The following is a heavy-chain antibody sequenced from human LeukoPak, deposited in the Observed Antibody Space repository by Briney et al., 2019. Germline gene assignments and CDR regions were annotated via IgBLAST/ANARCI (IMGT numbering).Heavy chain of an antibody. Sequence: GGSLRLSCAASGFTFSSYGMHWVRQAPGKGLEWVAVIWYDGSNKYYADSVKGRFTISRDNSKNTLYLQMNSLRAEDTAVYYCAREGNYYDSSGYYPSLYYFDYWGQGTLVTVPS. J-gene: IGHJ4*02. D-gene: IGHD3-22*01. CDR2: IWYDGSNK. CDR3: AREGNYYDSSGYYPSLYYFDY. V-gene: IGHV3-33*01. CDR1: GFTFSSYG.